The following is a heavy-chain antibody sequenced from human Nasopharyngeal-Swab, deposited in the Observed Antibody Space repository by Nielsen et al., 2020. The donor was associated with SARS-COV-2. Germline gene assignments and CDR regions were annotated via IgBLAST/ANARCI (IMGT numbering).Heavy chain of an antibody. J-gene: IGHJ6*02. CDR2: IYWDDDK. CDR1: GFSLSTSGVG. Sequence: SGPTLVKPTQTLTLTCTFSGFSLSTSGVGVGWIRQPPGKALEWLALIYWDDDKRYSTSLKTRLTISKDTSKNQVVLTMTNMDPVDTATYYCARTTVEMATIADYYYYGMDVWGQGTTVTVSS. D-gene: IGHD5-24*01. V-gene: IGHV2-5*02. CDR3: ARTTVEMATIADYYYYGMDV.